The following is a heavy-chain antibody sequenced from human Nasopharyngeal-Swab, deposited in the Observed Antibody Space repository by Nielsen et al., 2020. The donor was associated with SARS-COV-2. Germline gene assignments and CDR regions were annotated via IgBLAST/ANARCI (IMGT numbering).Heavy chain of an antibody. D-gene: IGHD3-3*01. Sequence: LRLSCTVSGGSISSGGYYWSWIRQHPGKGLEWIGYIYYSGSTYYNPSLKSRVTISVDTSKNQFPLKLSSVTAADTAVYYCARANRSGIFGVVLNFDYWGQGTLVTVSS. CDR1: GGSISSGGYY. J-gene: IGHJ4*02. CDR3: ARANRSGIFGVVLNFDY. CDR2: IYYSGST. V-gene: IGHV4-31*03.